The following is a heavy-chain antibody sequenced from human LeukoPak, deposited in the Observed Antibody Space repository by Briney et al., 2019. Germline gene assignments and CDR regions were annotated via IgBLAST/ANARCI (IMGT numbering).Heavy chain of an antibody. Sequence: PGGSLRLSCAASGFTFITSWMSWLRQAPGKGLEWVAHIKPDGSEKYYVDSVKGRFTISRDNAKNTLFLQMNSLRAEDTALYYCAKDPHAGWFDPWGQGTLVTVSS. J-gene: IGHJ5*02. CDR1: GFTFITSW. CDR3: AKDPHAGWFDP. V-gene: IGHV3-7*01. D-gene: IGHD3-10*01. CDR2: IKPDGSEK.